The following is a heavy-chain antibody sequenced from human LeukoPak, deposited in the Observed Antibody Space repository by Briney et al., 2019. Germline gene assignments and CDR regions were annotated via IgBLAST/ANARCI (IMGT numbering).Heavy chain of an antibody. CDR3: ARRVGRTGTIDFDY. CDR2: NYPGESDT. Sequence: GGPLKISFKGSGSRFTRYWIGLVRPMPGKGLELMGTNYPGESDTRYSPSFQGQGTISADKSIRNAYLQWSILKASDTAMYYCARRVGRTGTIDFDYWGQGTLVTVSS. J-gene: IGHJ4*02. V-gene: IGHV5-51*01. CDR1: GSRFTRYW. D-gene: IGHD1-1*01.